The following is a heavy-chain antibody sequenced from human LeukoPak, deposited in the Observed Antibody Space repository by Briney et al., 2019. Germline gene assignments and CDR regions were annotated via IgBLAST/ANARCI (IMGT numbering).Heavy chain of an antibody. CDR1: GGSISSSSYY. V-gene: IGHV4-39*07. J-gene: IGHJ3*02. CDR2: IYYSGST. Sequence: PSETLSLTCTVSGGSISSSSYYWGWIRQPPGKGLEWIGSIYYSGSTYYNPSLKSRVTISVDTSKNQFSLQLNSVTPEDTAVYYCARVPRDGYKIPFGAFDIWGQGTMVTVSS. D-gene: IGHD5-24*01. CDR3: ARVPRDGYKIPFGAFDI.